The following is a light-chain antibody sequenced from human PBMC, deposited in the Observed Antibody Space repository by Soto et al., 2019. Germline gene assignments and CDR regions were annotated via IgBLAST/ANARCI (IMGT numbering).Light chain of an antibody. V-gene: IGLV2-23*01. J-gene: IGLJ1*01. Sequence: QAPLAHHSSVSGSPGQSVTISCTGTIGFVGSFSLVSGYQQPPGKAPKVMISEGHRRPSGVPDRFSGSTSVNSASLTISGLQADDEADYYCCLYIGATPYVFGTGTSVTVL. CDR3: CLYIGATPYV. CDR2: EGH. CDR1: IGFVGSFSL.